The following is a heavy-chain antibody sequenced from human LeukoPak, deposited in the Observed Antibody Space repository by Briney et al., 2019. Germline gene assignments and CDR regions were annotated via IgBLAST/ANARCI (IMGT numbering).Heavy chain of an antibody. CDR1: GFTFSSYS. V-gene: IGHV3-23*01. CDR2: ISGSGGST. Sequence: GGSLRLSCAASGFTFSSYSMDWVRQAPGKGLEWVSGISGSGGSTYYADSVKGRFTISRDNSKNTLYLQMSSLRAEDTAVYYCAKDRSWAATTTRLYSFDYWGQGTLVTVSS. J-gene: IGHJ4*02. D-gene: IGHD1-26*01. CDR3: AKDRSWAATTTRLYSFDY.